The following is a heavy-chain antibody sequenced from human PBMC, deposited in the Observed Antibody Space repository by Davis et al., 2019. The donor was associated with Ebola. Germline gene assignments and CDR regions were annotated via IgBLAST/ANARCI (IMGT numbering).Heavy chain of an antibody. CDR2: MYPGDSDT. J-gene: IGHJ4*02. CDR3: ARQLNYYGSGFYQLDF. CDR1: GYSFTSYW. V-gene: IGHV5-51*01. D-gene: IGHD3-10*01. Sequence: GESLKISCKGSGYSFTSYWVAWVRQMPGKGLEWMGIMYPGDSDTRYSPSFEGQVTISADKSISTAYLQWSSLKASDTAMYYCARQLNYYGSGFYQLDFWGQGTLVTVSS.